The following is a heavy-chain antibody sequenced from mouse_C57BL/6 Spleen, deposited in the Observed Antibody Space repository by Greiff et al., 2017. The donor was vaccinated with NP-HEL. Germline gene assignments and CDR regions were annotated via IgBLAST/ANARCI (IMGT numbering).Heavy chain of an antibody. V-gene: IGHV1-69*01. D-gene: IGHD1-1*01. CDR3: ARSGYGSSYEGGAMDY. J-gene: IGHJ4*01. CDR1: GYTFTSYW. CDR2: IDPSDSYH. Sequence: QVQLQQPGAELVMPGASVKLSCKASGYTFTSYWMHWVKQRPGQGLEWIGEIDPSDSYHNYNQKFKGKSTLTVDKSSSTAYMQLSSLTSEDSAVYYCARSGYGSSYEGGAMDYWGQGTSVTVSS.